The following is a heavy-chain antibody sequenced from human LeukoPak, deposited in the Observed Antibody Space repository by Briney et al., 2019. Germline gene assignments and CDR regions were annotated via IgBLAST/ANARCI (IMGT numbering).Heavy chain of an antibody. CDR1: GYTFSRYG. CDR3: ARDLYGDYFDY. D-gene: IGHD3-16*01. Sequence: ASVKVSCKASGYTFSRYGMHWVRQAPGQRLEWMGWINAGNENTKYSQKFQDRVSITRDTSASTAYMELSSLTSEDTAVYYCARDLYGDYFDYWGQGTLVTVSS. V-gene: IGHV1-3*01. CDR2: INAGNENT. J-gene: IGHJ4*02.